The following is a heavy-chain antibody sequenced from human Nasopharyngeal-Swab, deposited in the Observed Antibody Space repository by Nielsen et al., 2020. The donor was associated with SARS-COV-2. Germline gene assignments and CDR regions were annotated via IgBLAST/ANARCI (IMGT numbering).Heavy chain of an antibody. Sequence: SETLSLTCTVSGGSISSYYWSWIRQPPGKGLEWIGEINHSGSTNYNPSLKRRFTISVETSKNQFSLKLRSVTAADTAVYYCARDESWRYYYGMDVWGQGTTVTVSS. J-gene: IGHJ6*02. D-gene: IGHD1-1*01. CDR3: ARDESWRYYYGMDV. CDR2: INHSGST. V-gene: IGHV4-34*01. CDR1: GGSISSYY.